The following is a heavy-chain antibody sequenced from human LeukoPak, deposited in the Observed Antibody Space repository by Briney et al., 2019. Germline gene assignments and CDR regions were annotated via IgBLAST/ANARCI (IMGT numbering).Heavy chain of an antibody. CDR2: IVVGSGNT. Sequence: SVKVSCKASGFTFTSSAMQWVRQARGQRLEWIGWIVVGSGNTNYAQKFQERVTITRDMSTSTAYMELSSLRSEDTAVYYCAADPTYDGNPGGSYWGQGTLVTVSS. D-gene: IGHD4-23*01. J-gene: IGHJ4*02. CDR1: GFTFTSSA. V-gene: IGHV1-58*02. CDR3: AADPTYDGNPGGSY.